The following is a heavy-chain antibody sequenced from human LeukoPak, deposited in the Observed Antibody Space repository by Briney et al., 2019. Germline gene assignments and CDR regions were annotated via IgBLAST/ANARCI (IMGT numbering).Heavy chain of an antibody. D-gene: IGHD3-22*01. CDR1: GYTFSDYY. Sequence: GASVKVSCKASGYTFSDYYIHWVRQAPGQGLEWMGWINPNSGGTNYAQKFQGWVTMTRDTSISTAYMELSRLMSDGTAVYYCARGTYTDNTGYYYDWGQGTLVTVSS. CDR2: INPNSGGT. J-gene: IGHJ4*02. V-gene: IGHV1-2*04. CDR3: ARGTYTDNTGYYYD.